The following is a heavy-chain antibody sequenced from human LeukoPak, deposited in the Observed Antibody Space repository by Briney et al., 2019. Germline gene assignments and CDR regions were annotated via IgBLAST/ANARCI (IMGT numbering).Heavy chain of an antibody. J-gene: IGHJ4*02. D-gene: IGHD3-22*01. CDR3: ARTYDSSGYFFDY. Sequence: SETLSLTCAVYGGSFSGYYWSWIRQPPGKGLEWIGYIYYSGSTNYNPSLKSRVTISVDTSKNQFSLKLSSVTAADTAVYYCARTYDSSGYFFDYWGQGTLVTVSS. CDR2: IYYSGST. V-gene: IGHV4-59*01. CDR1: GGSFSGYY.